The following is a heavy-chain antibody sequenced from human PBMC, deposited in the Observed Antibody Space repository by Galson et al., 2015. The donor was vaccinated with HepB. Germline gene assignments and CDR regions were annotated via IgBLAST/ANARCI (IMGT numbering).Heavy chain of an antibody. V-gene: IGHV5-51*01. CDR1: GYSFISQW. D-gene: IGHD3-10*01. CDR2: IYPDDSET. Sequence: QSGAEVKKPGESLKISCKGSGYSFISQWIGWVRQMPGKSLEWMAIIYPDDSETRYSPSFQGRVTMSVDKSISTAYLQWSSLKASDTAIYYCARHHYGSGSFYGTPDYWGQGTLVTVSS. CDR3: ARHHYGSGSFYGTPDY. J-gene: IGHJ4*02.